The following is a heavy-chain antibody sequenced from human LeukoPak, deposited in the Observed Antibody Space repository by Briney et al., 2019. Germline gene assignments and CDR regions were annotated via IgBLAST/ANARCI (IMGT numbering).Heavy chain of an antibody. CDR2: IYHSGSP. CDR1: GYSVSTGYY. CDR3: AREGSYSSGWYWFGL. Sequence: PSETLSLTCAVSGYSVSTGYYRGWIRQSPGKGLEWTGSIYHSGSPYYNPSLNSRVTISVDTSKNLFSLKLTSGTAADPAVHSCAREGSYSSGWYWFGLWGQGTLVTVSS. D-gene: IGHD6-19*01. J-gene: IGHJ5*02. V-gene: IGHV4-38-2*02.